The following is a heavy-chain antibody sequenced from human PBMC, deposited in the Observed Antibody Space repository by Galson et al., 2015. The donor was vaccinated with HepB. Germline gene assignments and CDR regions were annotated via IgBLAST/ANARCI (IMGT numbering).Heavy chain of an antibody. Sequence: SLRLSCAASGFSFSLYDMSWVRQAPGKGLEWVSAITSSGGSAYYADFVKGRFTMSRDHSKSTLYLEMNSLRDEDTAIYYCAKHSPLFDYWGQGTLVTVSS. J-gene: IGHJ4*02. CDR2: ITSSGGSA. CDR1: GFSFSLYD. D-gene: IGHD2-21*01. V-gene: IGHV3-23*01. CDR3: AKHSPLFDY.